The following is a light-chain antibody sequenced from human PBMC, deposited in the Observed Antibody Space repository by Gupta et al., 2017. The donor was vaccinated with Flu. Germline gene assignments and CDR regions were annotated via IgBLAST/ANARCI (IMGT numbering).Light chain of an antibody. J-gene: IGLJ3*02. V-gene: IGLV6-57*01. CDR1: SGNIVLSY. CDR2: EDQ. Sequence: NFMLTQPHSVSESPGKTVTISCTRSSGNIVLSYVQWYQQRPGSSPTIVIYEDQRRPSGVPDRFSGSIDTSSNSASLTISGLQTEDEADYYCQSYDSSNPVFGGGTKLTVL. CDR3: QSYDSSNPV.